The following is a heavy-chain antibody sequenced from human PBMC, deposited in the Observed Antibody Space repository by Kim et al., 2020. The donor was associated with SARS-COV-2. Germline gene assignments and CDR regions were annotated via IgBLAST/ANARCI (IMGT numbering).Heavy chain of an antibody. CDR2: IGGAGVAT. CDR1: GFTFSNSP. Sequence: GGSLRLSCAASGFTFSNSPMNWVRQAPEKGLEWVSTIGGAGVATYYEDSVRGRFTISRDNSKNTVYLQMNSLRAEDTAVYYCAAGRNYWGQGTLVTVSS. CDR3: AAGRNY. J-gene: IGHJ4*02. V-gene: IGHV3-23*01.